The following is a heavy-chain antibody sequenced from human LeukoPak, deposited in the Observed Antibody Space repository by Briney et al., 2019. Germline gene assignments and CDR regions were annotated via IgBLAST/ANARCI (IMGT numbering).Heavy chain of an antibody. J-gene: IGHJ4*02. CDR1: GGSISSYY. D-gene: IGHD5-24*01. CDR2: IYYSGST. V-gene: IGHV4-59*08. Sequence: SETLSLTCTVSGGSISSYYWSWIRQPPGKGLERIGYIYYSGSTNYNPSLKSRVTISVDTSKNQFSLKLSSVTAADTAVYYCARLGPVEMATIALDYWGQGTLVTVSS. CDR3: ARLGPVEMATIALDY.